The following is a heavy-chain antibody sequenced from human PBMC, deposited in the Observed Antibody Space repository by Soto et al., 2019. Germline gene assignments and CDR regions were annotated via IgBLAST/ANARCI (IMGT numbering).Heavy chain of an antibody. D-gene: IGHD2-2*02. J-gene: IGHJ4*02. CDR1: GFTFRSYG. CDR2: ISFDGSYK. CDR3: AKEDYTGGFDY. V-gene: IGHV3-30*18. Sequence: GGSLRLSCAASGFTFRSYGMHWVRQAAGKGVEWVAVISFDGSYKYYTDSVKGRFTISRDNSKNTLYLQMNSLRAEDTAVYYCAKEDYTGGFDYWGQGILVTVSS.